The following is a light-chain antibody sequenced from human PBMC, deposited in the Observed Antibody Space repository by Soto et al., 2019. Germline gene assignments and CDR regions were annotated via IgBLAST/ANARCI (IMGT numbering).Light chain of an antibody. V-gene: IGLV1-51*01. CDR3: ATLDSGLSALV. CDR2: DDK. J-gene: IGLJ3*02. CDR1: SSNIGNNY. Sequence: QSVLTQPPSVSAAPGQRVTISCSGSSSNIGNNYVSWYQQVPTTAPKLLIYDDKRRPSGTPDRFTGSKSGTSATLDITVLQTGDEADYYCATLDSGLSALVFGGGTKVTVL.